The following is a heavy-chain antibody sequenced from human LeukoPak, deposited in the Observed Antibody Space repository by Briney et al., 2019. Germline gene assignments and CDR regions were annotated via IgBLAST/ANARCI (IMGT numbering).Heavy chain of an antibody. CDR2: TYPGDSDT. V-gene: IGHV5-51*01. D-gene: IGHD3-10*01. CDR3: ARSRSYSRSPFDY. J-gene: IGHJ4*02. Sequence: GESLKISCKGSGYSFTTYWIGWVRQMPGKGLEWMGITYPGDSDTTYSPSFQGQVTISADKSISTAYLQWSSLKASDTAMYYCARSRSYSRSPFDYWGQGTPVTVSS. CDR1: GYSFTTYW.